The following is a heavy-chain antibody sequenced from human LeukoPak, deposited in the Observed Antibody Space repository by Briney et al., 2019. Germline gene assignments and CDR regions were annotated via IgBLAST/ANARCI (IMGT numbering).Heavy chain of an antibody. J-gene: IGHJ3*02. CDR3: ARDTRDGYRDAFDI. CDR1: GGSINSYY. V-gene: IGHV4-59*01. D-gene: IGHD5-24*01. CDR2: VYSSGST. Sequence: PSETLSLTCTVSGGSINSYYWNWIRQPPGKGLEWIGYVYSSGSTNYSPSLKSRVTISVDTSRSQFPLKLNSVTAADTAVYYCARDTRDGYRDAFDIWGQGTVVSVSS.